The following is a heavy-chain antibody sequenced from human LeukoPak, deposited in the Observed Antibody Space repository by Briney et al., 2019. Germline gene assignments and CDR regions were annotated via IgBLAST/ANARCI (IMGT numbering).Heavy chain of an antibody. Sequence: PSETLSLTCTVSGYSISSGYYGGWIRRPPGKGVGGIGSIYHSGSTYYNPSLKGRVTISVDTSKNQFSLKLSSVTAADTAVYYCARAPYYGSGTRFDYWGQGTLVTVSS. V-gene: IGHV4-38-2*02. J-gene: IGHJ4*02. CDR3: ARAPYYGSGTRFDY. D-gene: IGHD3-10*01. CDR1: GYSISSGYY. CDR2: IYHSGST.